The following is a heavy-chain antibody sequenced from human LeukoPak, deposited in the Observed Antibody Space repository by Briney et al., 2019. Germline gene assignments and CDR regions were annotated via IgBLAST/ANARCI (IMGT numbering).Heavy chain of an antibody. CDR3: AKESRSWWLPPLGNDY. J-gene: IGHJ4*02. V-gene: IGHV3-7*03. CDR2: IKQDGSEN. Sequence: GGSLRLSCAVSGFTFNRHWMAWVRQAPGKGLEWVATIKQDGSENYYVESAKGRFTISRDNAKNSLYLQMTSLRVEDTAFYYCAKESRSWWLPPLGNDYWGQGTLVTVSS. D-gene: IGHD2-15*01. CDR1: GFTFNRHW.